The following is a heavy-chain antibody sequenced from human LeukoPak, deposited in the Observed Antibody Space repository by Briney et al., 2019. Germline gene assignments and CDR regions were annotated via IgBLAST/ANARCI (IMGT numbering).Heavy chain of an antibody. CDR1: GFTFSSYG. J-gene: IGHJ4*02. Sequence: GGSLRLSCAASGFTFSSYGMHWVRQAPGKGLEWVAVISYDGSNKYYADSVKGRFTISRDNSKNTLYLQMNSLRAEDTAVYYCAKAETFYDSSGTNFDYWGQGTLVTVSS. V-gene: IGHV3-30*18. D-gene: IGHD3-22*01. CDR3: AKAETFYDSSGTNFDY. CDR2: ISYDGSNK.